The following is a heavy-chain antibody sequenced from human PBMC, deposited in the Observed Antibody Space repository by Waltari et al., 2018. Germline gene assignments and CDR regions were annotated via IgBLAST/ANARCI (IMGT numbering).Heavy chain of an antibody. CDR3: ARVSNWHREATDFDY. CDR1: GFAFGNYW. D-gene: IGHD1-20*01. CDR2: GKPGDREK. J-gene: IGHJ4*02. V-gene: IGHV3-7*03. Sequence: EVQLVESGGGLVQPGGSLRLSCAASGFAFGNYWMTWVRQTPGKVLGWVANGKPGDREKYYGDAVEGRFIISRDDARNSLYLQMNSLRGEDTALYYCARVSNWHREATDFDYWGQGTLVTVSS.